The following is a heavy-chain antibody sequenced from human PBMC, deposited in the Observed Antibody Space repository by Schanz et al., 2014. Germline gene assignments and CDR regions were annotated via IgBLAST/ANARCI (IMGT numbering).Heavy chain of an antibody. J-gene: IGHJ4*02. Sequence: QVQLVESGGTLVKPGGSLRLSCVVSGFTFSDYYMSWIRQAPGKGLEWVSYISSSSIYTNYADSVKGRFIISRDNSKNTLFLQMDSLRGDDAALYYCVAAQSDYGEFELDYWGQGTLVSVSS. CDR1: GFTFSDYY. D-gene: IGHD4-17*01. V-gene: IGHV3-11*06. CDR3: VAAQSDYGEFELDY. CDR2: ISSSSIYT.